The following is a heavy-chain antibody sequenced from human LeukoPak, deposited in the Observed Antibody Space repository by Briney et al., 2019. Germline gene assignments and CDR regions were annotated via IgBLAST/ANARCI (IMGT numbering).Heavy chain of an antibody. J-gene: IGHJ4*02. CDR2: VSGGGGNT. D-gene: IGHD2-2*01. V-gene: IGHV3-23*01. CDR3: AKLGSTTSYANIDY. Sequence: GGSLRLSCAASGFTFSNYALSWVRQAPGKWLEWVSTVSGGGGNTYYADSVKGRLTISRDNSKNTPYLQMNSLTGEDTAVYYCAKLGSTTSYANIDYWGQGNLVTVSS. CDR1: GFTFSNYA.